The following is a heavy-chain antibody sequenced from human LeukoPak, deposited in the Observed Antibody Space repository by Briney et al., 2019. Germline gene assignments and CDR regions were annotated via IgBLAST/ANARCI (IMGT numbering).Heavy chain of an antibody. CDR3: ASLGHYYFDY. D-gene: IGHD7-27*01. CDR2: IYYSGST. Sequence: ETSETLSLTCTVSGGSISSYYWNWIRQPPGKGLEWIGYIYYSGSTNYNPSLKSRVTISVDTSKNQFSLKLSSVTAADTAVYYCASLGHYYFDYWGQGTLVTVPS. V-gene: IGHV4-59*01. J-gene: IGHJ4*02. CDR1: GGSISSYY.